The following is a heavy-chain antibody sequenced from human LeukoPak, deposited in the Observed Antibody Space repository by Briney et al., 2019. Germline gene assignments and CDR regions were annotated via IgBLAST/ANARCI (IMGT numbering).Heavy chain of an antibody. CDR1: GYTFTGYY. J-gene: IGHJ4*02. Sequence: ASVKVSCKACGYTFTGYYMHWLRQAPGQGLGWMGWINPNSGGTNYAQKFQGRVTMTRDTSISTAYMELSRLRSDDTAVYYCARDPSDGDYSLGYWGQGTLVTVSS. V-gene: IGHV1-2*02. D-gene: IGHD4-17*01. CDR3: ARDPSDGDYSLGY. CDR2: INPNSGGT.